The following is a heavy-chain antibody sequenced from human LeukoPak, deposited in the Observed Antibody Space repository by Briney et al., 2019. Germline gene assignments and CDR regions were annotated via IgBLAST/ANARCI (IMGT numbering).Heavy chain of an antibody. V-gene: IGHV4-59*01. J-gene: IGHJ4*02. CDR2: IYYSGST. CDR1: GGCISSYY. D-gene: IGHD3-22*01. Sequence: SETLSLTCTVSGGCISSYYWSWIRQPPGKGLEWIGYIYYSGSTNYNPSLKSRVTISVDTSKNQFSLKLSSVTAADTAVYYCASANPLDSSGYYGFDYWGQGTLVTVSS. CDR3: ASANPLDSSGYYGFDY.